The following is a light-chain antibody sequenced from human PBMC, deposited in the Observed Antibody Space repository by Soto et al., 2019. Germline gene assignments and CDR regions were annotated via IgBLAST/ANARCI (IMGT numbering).Light chain of an antibody. Sequence: EIVLTQSPGTLSLSPGERATLSCRASQSVSSNYLAWYRRKPGQTPRLLIYGASSRATGIPDRFSGSGSGTDFTLTITRLEPEDFAVYYCQQYGSSPPTFGPGTRVKIK. CDR2: GAS. CDR3: QQYGSSPPT. CDR1: QSVSSNY. V-gene: IGKV3-20*01. J-gene: IGKJ1*01.